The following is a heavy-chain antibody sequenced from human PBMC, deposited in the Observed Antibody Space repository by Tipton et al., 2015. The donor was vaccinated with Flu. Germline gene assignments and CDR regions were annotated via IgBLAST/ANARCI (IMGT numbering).Heavy chain of an antibody. CDR1: GYSFTSHW. CDR3: ARQSPVAGSFDY. J-gene: IGHJ4*02. CDR2: IYPGDSDT. D-gene: IGHD6-19*01. V-gene: IGHV5-51*01. Sequence: QLVQSGAEVKKPGESLKISCKGSGYSFTSHWIGWVRQMPGKGLEWMGFIYPGDSDTRYSPSFQGQVTISADKSTSTAYLQWGSLKASGTAIYYCARQSPVAGSFDYWGQGTLVTVSS.